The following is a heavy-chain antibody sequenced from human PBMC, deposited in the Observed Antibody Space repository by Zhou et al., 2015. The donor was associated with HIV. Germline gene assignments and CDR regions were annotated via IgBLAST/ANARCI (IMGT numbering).Heavy chain of an antibody. CDR1: GGTFSNYA. J-gene: IGHJ4*02. CDR2: NIPNFGVS. V-gene: IGHV1-69*09. D-gene: IGHD1-1*01. Sequence: QVQLVQSGAEVKKPGSSVKVSCKASGGTFSNYAISWVRQAPGHGLEWVGRNIPNFGVSNYAQKFQSRVTITADKSTGTAYMELSSLRSDDTAVYYCAGHFLSDTRIRSRPWTWAQGTLVTVSS. CDR3: AGHFLSDTRIRSRPWT.